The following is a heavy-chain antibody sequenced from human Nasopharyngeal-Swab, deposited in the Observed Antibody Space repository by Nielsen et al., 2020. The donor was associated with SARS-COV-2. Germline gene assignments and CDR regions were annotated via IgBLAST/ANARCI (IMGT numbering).Heavy chain of an antibody. CDR3: AKGKGTTPFDY. CDR1: GFIFSSYS. V-gene: IGHV3-21*04. J-gene: IGHJ4*02. D-gene: IGHD1-7*01. CDR2: ISSSSSYI. Sequence: GESLKISCAASGFIFSSYSMNWVRQAPGKGLEWVSYISSSSSYIYYADSVKGRFTISRDNAKNSLYLQMNSLRAEDTAVYYCAKGKGTTPFDYWGQGTLVTVSS.